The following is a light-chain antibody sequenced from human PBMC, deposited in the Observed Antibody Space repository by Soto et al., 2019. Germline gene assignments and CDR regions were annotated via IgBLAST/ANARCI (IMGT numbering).Light chain of an antibody. CDR1: QGISSY. CDR2: AAS. Sequence: DIQLTQSPSFLSASVGDRVTITCRASQGISSYLAWYQQKPGKAPKLLIYAASTLQSGVPSSFSGSGSGTEFTLTISSLHPEHFATYYCQHLNSYPPFGQGTRLDMK. CDR3: QHLNSYPP. V-gene: IGKV1-9*01. J-gene: IGKJ5*01.